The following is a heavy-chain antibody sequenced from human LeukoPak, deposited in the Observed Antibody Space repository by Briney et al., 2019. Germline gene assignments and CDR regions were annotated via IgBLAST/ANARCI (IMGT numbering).Heavy chain of an antibody. D-gene: IGHD3-22*01. Sequence: SETLSLTCAVYGGSFSGYYWSWIRQPPGKGLEWIGELNHSGSTNYNPSLKSRVTISVDTSKNQFSLKLSSVTAADTAVYYCARAPYYYDSSGYVPRTRLKDYWGQGTLVTVSS. V-gene: IGHV4-34*01. J-gene: IGHJ4*02. CDR1: GGSFSGYY. CDR2: LNHSGST. CDR3: ARAPYYYDSSGYVPRTRLKDY.